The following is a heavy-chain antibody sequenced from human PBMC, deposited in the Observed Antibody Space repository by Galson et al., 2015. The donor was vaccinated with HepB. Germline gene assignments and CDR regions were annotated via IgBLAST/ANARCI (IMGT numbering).Heavy chain of an antibody. D-gene: IGHD2-15*01. CDR1: GYTFTSYA. J-gene: IGHJ4*02. Sequence: SVKVSCKASGYTFTSYAMHWVRQAPGQRLEWMGWINAGNGNTKYSQKFQGRVTITRDSSASTAYMELSSLRSEDTAVYYCAREGSPYCSGGSCYLGYWGQGTLVTVSS. V-gene: IGHV1-3*01. CDR3: AREGSPYCSGGSCYLGY. CDR2: INAGNGNT.